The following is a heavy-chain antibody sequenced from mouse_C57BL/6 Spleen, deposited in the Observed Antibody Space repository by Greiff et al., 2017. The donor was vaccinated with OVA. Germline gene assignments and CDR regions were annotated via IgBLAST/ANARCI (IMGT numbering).Heavy chain of an antibody. CDR3: AREDRNYVDYFDY. D-gene: IGHD2-1*01. Sequence: VKLMESDAELVKPGASVKISCKVSGYTFTDHTIHWMKQRPEQGLEWIGYIYPRDGSTKYNEKFKGKATLTADKSSSTAYMQLNSLTSEDSAVYFCAREDRNYVDYFDYWGQGTTLTVSS. CDR2: IYPRDGST. V-gene: IGHV1-78*01. CDR1: GYTFTDHT. J-gene: IGHJ2*01.